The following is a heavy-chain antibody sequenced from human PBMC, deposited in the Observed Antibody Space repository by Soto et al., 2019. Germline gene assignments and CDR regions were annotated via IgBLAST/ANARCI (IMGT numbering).Heavy chain of an antibody. V-gene: IGHV4-59*08. D-gene: IGHD3-10*01. Sequence: SETLSLTCTVSGGSISSYYWSWIRQPPGKGLEWIGYIYYSGSTNYNPSLKSRVTISVDTSKNQFSLKLSSVTAADTAVYYCARLHGSGSYAYYYYYGMDVWGQGTTVTVSS. J-gene: IGHJ6*02. CDR1: GGSISSYY. CDR3: ARLHGSGSYAYYYYYGMDV. CDR2: IYYSGST.